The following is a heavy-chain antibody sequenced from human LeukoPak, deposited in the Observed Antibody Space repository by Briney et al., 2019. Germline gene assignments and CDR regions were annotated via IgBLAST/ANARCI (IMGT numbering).Heavy chain of an antibody. D-gene: IGHD1-14*01. CDR2: IWFDGSAK. CDR3: ARDLNREDFDY. CDR1: GFGFSSYD. V-gene: IGHV3-33*01. J-gene: IGHJ4*02. Sequence: GKSLRLSCAASGFGFSSYDMHWVRQAPGKGLEWVAIIWFDGSAKYCGDSVKGRFTISRDNSKNTLYLQMNSLRVEDTAVYYCARDLNREDFDYWGQGTLVAVSS.